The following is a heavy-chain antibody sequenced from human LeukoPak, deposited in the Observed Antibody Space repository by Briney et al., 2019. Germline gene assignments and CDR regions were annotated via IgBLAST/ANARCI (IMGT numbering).Heavy chain of an antibody. D-gene: IGHD2-8*01. CDR1: GFTSSDYY. CDR3: STDPRLLIY. J-gene: IGHJ4*01. Sequence: GGSLRLSCAASGFTSSDYYMSWIRQAPGKGLEWLAYISGSGSDMYYADSVKGRFTISRDNAKNSLYLQMNSLRPDDTALYYCSTDPRLLIYWGHGTLVTVSS. CDR2: ISGSGSDM. V-gene: IGHV3-11*01.